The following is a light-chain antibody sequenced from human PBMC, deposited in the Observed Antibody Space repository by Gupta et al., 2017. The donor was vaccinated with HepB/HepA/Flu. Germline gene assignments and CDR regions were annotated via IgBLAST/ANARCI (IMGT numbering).Light chain of an antibody. CDR3: SSYTSTNTNV. V-gene: IGLV2-14*03. Sequence: QSALTQPASVPGSPGQSITISCTGTSSDVGRYNFVSWYQHHPGKAPQLMIYDVSYRPSGVSDRFSGSKSGNTASLTISGLRAEDEAYYYCSSYTSTNTNVFGPGTQVIVL. CDR1: SSDVGRYNF. CDR2: DVS. J-gene: IGLJ1*01.